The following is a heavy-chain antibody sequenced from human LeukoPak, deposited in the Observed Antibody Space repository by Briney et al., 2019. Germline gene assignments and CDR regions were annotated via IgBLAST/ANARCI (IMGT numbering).Heavy chain of an antibody. J-gene: IGHJ4*02. V-gene: IGHV3-48*01. Sequence: GGSLRLSCAVSGFTFSDYSMNWVRQAPGKGLEWVSYISGGSSTMYYADSVKGRFTISRDNSKSTLYLQMNSLRAEDTAVYYCARYHCSSTSCYSEVSFDYWGQGTLVTVSS. CDR1: GFTFSDYS. CDR3: ARYHCSSTSCYSEVSFDY. CDR2: ISGGSSTM. D-gene: IGHD2-2*01.